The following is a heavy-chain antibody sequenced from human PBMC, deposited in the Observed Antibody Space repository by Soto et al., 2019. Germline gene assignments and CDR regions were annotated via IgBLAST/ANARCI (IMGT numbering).Heavy chain of an antibody. V-gene: IGHV1-3*01. CDR2: INAGNGNT. D-gene: IGHD3-22*01. J-gene: IGHJ5*02. CDR3: ARDPAYYYDSSGYYYGGFWFDP. Sequence: GASVKVSCKASGYTFTSYAMHWVRQAPGQRLEWMGWINAGNGNTKYSQKFQGRVTITRDTSASTAYMELSSLRSEDTAVYYCARDPAYYYDSSGYYYGGFWFDPWGQGTLVTVSS. CDR1: GYTFTSYA.